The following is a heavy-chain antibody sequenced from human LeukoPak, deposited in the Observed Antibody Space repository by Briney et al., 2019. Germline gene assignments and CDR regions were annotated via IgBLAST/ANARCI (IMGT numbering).Heavy chain of an antibody. CDR3: ARDTLQGDYCSSTSCYRKRRPIDAFDI. CDR1: GGTFSSYA. J-gene: IGHJ3*02. CDR2: IIPIFGIA. Sequence: SVKVSCKASGGTFSSYAISWVRQAPGQGLEWMGGIIPIFGIANYAQKFQGRVTITTDESTSTAYMELSSLRSEDTAVYYCARDTLQGDYCSSTSCYRKRRPIDAFDIWGQGTMVTVSS. D-gene: IGHD2-2*01. V-gene: IGHV1-69*05.